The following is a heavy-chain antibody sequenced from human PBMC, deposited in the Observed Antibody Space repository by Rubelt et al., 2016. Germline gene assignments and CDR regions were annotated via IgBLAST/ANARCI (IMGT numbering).Heavy chain of an antibody. V-gene: IGHV1-46*01. CDR3: ARVGPSSGWTYSGGQYYFDY. D-gene: IGHD6-19*01. CDR2: INPSGGST. CDR1: GYTFTSYY. J-gene: IGHJ4*02. Sequence: QVQLVQSGAEVKKPGASVKVSCKASGYTFTSYYMHWVRQAPGQGLEWMGIINPSGGSTSYAQKFQGRVTMTRDTSTSTVYMELSSLRSEDTAVYYCARVGPSSGWTYSGGQYYFDYWGQGTLVTVSS.